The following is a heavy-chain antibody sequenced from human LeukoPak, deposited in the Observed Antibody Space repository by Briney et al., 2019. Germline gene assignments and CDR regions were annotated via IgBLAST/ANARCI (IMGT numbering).Heavy chain of an antibody. V-gene: IGHV3-53*01. CDR3: ARDIKDSDAFDI. CDR1: GFTVSSNY. D-gene: IGHD2-15*01. J-gene: IGHJ3*02. Sequence: GGSLRLSCAASGFTVSSNYMSWVRQVPGKGLEWVSVIYSGGSTYYADSVKGRFTISRDNSKNTLYLQMNSLRAEDTAVYYCARDIKDSDAFDIWGQGTMVTVSS. CDR2: IYSGGST.